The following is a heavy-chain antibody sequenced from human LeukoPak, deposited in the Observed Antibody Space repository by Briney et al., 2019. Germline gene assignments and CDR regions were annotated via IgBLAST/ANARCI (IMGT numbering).Heavy chain of an antibody. Sequence: GGSLRLSCAASGFTFSSYSMNWVRQAPGKGLEWVSAISGSGGSTYYADSVKGRFTISRDNAKNSLYLQMNSLRAEDTAVYYCARDRGHYYGSGSYSQYWYFDLWGRGTLVTVSS. J-gene: IGHJ2*01. V-gene: IGHV3-21*01. CDR1: GFTFSSYS. D-gene: IGHD3-10*01. CDR3: ARDRGHYYGSGSYSQYWYFDL. CDR2: ISGSGGST.